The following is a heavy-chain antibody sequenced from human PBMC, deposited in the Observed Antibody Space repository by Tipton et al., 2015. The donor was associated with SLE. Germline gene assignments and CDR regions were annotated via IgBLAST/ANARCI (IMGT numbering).Heavy chain of an antibody. CDR1: GGSISSSSFY. Sequence: TLSLTCTVSGGSISSSSFYCGCICQPPGKGLEWIGGIYYSGSTYYNPSLKSRVTISVDTSKNQFSLKLSSVTAADTAVYYCARAGMEWEWFNYWGQGTLVTVS. V-gene: IGHV4-39*07. J-gene: IGHJ4*02. D-gene: IGHD3-3*01. CDR3: ARAGMEWEWFNY. CDR2: IYYSGST.